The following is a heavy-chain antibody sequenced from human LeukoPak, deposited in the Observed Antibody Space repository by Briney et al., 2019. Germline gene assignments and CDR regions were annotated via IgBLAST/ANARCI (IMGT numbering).Heavy chain of an antibody. CDR2: ISVSGGGT. Sequence: GGSLRLSCAASGFFFSNDTLSWVRPAPQKGLQWVSAISVSGGGTYYAASVRGRFTNSRDNSRNTLHLQMNGLGTDDTAVYYCAKGYSSSYYGIFDYWGQGALVTVSS. D-gene: IGHD6-13*01. CDR1: GFFFSNDT. J-gene: IGHJ4*02. CDR3: AKGYSSSYYGIFDY. V-gene: IGHV3-23*01.